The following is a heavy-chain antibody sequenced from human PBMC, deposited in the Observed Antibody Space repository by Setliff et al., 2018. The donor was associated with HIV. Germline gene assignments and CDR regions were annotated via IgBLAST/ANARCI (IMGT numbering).Heavy chain of an antibody. CDR2: IQYDGNTK. Sequence: GESLKISCVPSGFPFSSRGMHWVRQAAGKGLEWIAFIQYDGNTKEYAESVRGRFTISRDNSKNTLFLQMNSLTVDDTAVYYCLTDERPGSGWGGSWGQGTLVTVSS. D-gene: IGHD6-19*01. V-gene: IGHV3-30*02. CDR3: LTDERPGSGWGGS. CDR1: GFPFSSRG. J-gene: IGHJ5*02.